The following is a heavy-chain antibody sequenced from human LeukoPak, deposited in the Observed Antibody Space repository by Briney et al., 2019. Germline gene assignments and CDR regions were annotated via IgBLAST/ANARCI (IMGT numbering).Heavy chain of an antibody. CDR3: ARADGYYYYGMDV. CDR2: IYTSGST. CDR1: GGSISSGSYY. V-gene: IGHV4-61*02. J-gene: IGHJ6*02. D-gene: IGHD5-24*01. Sequence: PSQTLSLTCTVSGGSISSGSYYWSWIRQPAGKGLEWIRRIYTSGSTNYNPSLKSRVTISVDTSKNQFSLKLSSVTAADTAVYYCARADGYYYYGMDVWGQGTTVTVSS.